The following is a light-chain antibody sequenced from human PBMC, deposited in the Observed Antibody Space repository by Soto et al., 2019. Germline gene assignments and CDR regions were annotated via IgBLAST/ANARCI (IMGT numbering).Light chain of an antibody. V-gene: IGKV1-39*01. Sequence: IQLTQSPSSLSASVGDRVNIVCRASESISDYLNWYQLKSGEAPKVLIYSASTLRGGVPSRFSGTGSGTEFTLTISSLQPEDVATYYCQQTFSHLLTFGGGTKVDIK. J-gene: IGKJ4*01. CDR3: QQTFSHLLT. CDR1: ESISDY. CDR2: SAS.